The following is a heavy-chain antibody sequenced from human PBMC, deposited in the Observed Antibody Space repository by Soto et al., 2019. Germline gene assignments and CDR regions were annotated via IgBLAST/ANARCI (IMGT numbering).Heavy chain of an antibody. V-gene: IGHV3-23*01. CDR2: ISGSGGST. J-gene: IGHJ4*02. D-gene: IGHD2-2*01. CDR1: GFTFSSYA. Sequence: EVQLLESGGGLVQPGGSLRLSCAASGFTFSSYAMSWVRQAPGKGLEWVSAISGSGGSTYYADSVKGRFTIARDNSKHELYLQVNSLRAEDTAVYYLANLDIVVVPAAIQPPDYRGQGTLVTVSS. CDR3: ANLDIVVVPAAIQPPDY.